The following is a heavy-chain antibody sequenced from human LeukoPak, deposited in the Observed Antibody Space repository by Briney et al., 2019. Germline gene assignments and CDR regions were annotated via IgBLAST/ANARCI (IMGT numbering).Heavy chain of an antibody. J-gene: IGHJ4*02. D-gene: IGHD2-15*01. V-gene: IGHV2-5*02. CDR3: ARSRRIPYCSGGSCYHFDY. CDR1: GFSLSTSGVG. CDR2: IYWDDDE. Sequence: SGPTLVNPTQTLTLTCTFSGFSLSTSGVGVGWIRQPPGKALEWLALIYWDDDERYSPSLKSRLTITKDTSKNQVVFTMTNMDPVDPATYYCARSRRIPYCSGGSCYHFDYWGQGTLVTVSS.